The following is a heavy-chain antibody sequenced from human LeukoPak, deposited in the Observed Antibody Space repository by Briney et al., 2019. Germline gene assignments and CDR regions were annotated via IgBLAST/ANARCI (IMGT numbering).Heavy chain of an antibody. CDR2: IYYSGST. CDR3: ARQTSYYGSEIYYYGMDV. J-gene: IGHJ6*02. CDR1: GGSISSYY. Sequence: PSETLSLTCTVSGGSISSYYWSWIRQPPGKGLEWIGYIYYSGSTNYNPSLKSRVTISVDTSKNQFSLKLSSVTAADTAVYYYARQTSYYGSEIYYYGMDVWGQGTTVTVSS. V-gene: IGHV4-59*08. D-gene: IGHD3-10*01.